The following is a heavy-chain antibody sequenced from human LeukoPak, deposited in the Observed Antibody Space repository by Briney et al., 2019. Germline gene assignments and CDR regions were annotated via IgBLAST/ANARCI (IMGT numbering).Heavy chain of an antibody. V-gene: IGHV4-59*01. Sequence: SETLSLTCTVAGRSISRNCWSWIRQPPGKGLEWIGYTYYSGSSYNNPSQKSRVTISVHATKSQFTLRLSSVTAADTDVYYCTREWNYHVSGTKRVDSFDIWGQGTMVTVSS. J-gene: IGHJ3*02. CDR2: TYYSGSS. CDR3: TREWNYHVSGTKRVDSFDI. D-gene: IGHD3-10*01. CDR1: GRSISRNC.